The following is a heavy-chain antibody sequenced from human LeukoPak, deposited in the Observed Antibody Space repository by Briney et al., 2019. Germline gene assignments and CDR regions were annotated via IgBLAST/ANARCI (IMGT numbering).Heavy chain of an antibody. D-gene: IGHD3-9*01. V-gene: IGHV3-66*02. CDR1: GFTVSSNY. Sequence: GGSLRLSCAASGFTVSSNYMSWVRQAPGKGLEWVSVIYSGGSTYYADSVKGRFTISRDNSKNTLYLQMNSLRAEDTAVYYCASRHYDFLTGTLDYWGQGTLVTVSS. CDR2: IYSGGST. J-gene: IGHJ4*02. CDR3: ASRHYDFLTGTLDY.